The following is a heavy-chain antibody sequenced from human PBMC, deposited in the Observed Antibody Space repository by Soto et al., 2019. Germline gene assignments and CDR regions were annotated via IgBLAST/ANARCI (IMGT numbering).Heavy chain of an antibody. CDR2: IIPILGIA. D-gene: IGHD5-12*01. Sequence: ASVKVSCKASGGTFSSYTISWVRQAPGQGLDWMGRIIPILGIANYAQKFQGRVTITADKSTSTAYMELSSLRSEDTAVYYCAREGLDIVATKRYYCYMDVWGKGTKVTVSS. V-gene: IGHV1-69*04. CDR3: AREGLDIVATKRYYCYMDV. CDR1: GGTFSSYT. J-gene: IGHJ6*03.